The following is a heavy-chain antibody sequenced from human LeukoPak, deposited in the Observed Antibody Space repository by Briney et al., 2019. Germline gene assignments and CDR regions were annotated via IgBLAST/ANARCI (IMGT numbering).Heavy chain of an antibody. CDR1: GFTFSSRL. CDR3: HPLAYITN. CDR2: VKTDGTTT. V-gene: IGHV3-74*01. J-gene: IGHJ4*02. Sequence: GGSLRLSCEVSGFTFSSRLMHWVRQAPGKGLVWVALVKTDGTTTNYADSVKGRFTASRDNAKNTVYLQMSSLRVEDTAVYFCHPLAYITNWGQGTLVTVSS. D-gene: IGHD3-10*01.